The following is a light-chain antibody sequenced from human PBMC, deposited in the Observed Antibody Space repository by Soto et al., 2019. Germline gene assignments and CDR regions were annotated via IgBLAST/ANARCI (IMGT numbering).Light chain of an antibody. CDR2: GTS. V-gene: IGKV3-20*01. Sequence: EIVMTQSPATLSVSPGDRATLSCRASQSINSNLAWYQQQPGQAPRLLIHGTSNRATGIPDRFSGSGSGTDFTLTFSRLEPEDFAVYYCEYYGTSITFGGGTKVDIK. CDR3: EYYGTSIT. CDR1: QSINSN. J-gene: IGKJ4*01.